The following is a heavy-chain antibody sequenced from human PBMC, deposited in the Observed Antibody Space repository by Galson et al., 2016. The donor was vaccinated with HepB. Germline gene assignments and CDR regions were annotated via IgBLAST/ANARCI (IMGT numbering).Heavy chain of an antibody. J-gene: IGHJ4*02. CDR1: GFTFSDSA. Sequence: SLRLSCAASGFTFSDSAMHWVSQASAKGLEWVGRIRSRANNYATTYAASVKGRFTNSRDDSENTAYLQMNSLKTEDTAVYYCTSPRYYSAGVDYFNYSEYWGQGTLVIVSS. D-gene: IGHD2-8*02. V-gene: IGHV3-73*01. CDR3: TSPRYYSAGVDYFNYSEY. CDR2: IRSRANNYAT.